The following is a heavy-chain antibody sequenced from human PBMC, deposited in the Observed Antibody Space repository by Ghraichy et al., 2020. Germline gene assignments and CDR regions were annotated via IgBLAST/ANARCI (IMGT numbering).Heavy chain of an antibody. D-gene: IGHD2-2*01. CDR3: ARAGYCSRTNCFLGTAFDF. V-gene: IGHV3-23*01. CDR1: GFTFSSYA. Sequence: GESLNISCAASGFTFSSYAMNWVRQAPGKGLEWVSSISGSGDGTYYADSVRGRFTISRDNSKNTVYLQMNSLRAEDTAVYYCARAGYCSRTNCFLGTAFDFWGLGTMVTASS. CDR2: ISGSGDGT. J-gene: IGHJ3*01.